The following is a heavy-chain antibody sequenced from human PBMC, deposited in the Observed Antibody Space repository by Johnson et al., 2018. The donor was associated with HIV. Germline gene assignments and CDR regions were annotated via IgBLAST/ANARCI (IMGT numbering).Heavy chain of an antibody. CDR1: GFSFTDAW. V-gene: IGHV3-15*01. CDR3: NTDRGYYDRSGYSRGFDI. J-gene: IGHJ3*02. D-gene: IGHD3-22*01. CDR2: IKSKTDGGTR. Sequence: VQLVESGGGVVQPGGSLRLSCAASGFSFTDAWMNWVRQAPGKGLEWVGRIKSKTDGGTRDYAAPVKGRFTIARDDSKNILYLQMNSLKTEDSAVYYCNTDRGYYDRSGYSRGFDICGQGAVVTVSS.